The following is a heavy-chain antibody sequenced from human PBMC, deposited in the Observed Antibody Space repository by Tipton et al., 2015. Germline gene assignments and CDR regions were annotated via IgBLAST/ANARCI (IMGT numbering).Heavy chain of an antibody. Sequence: GSLRLSCAVSAYSISSDYYWGWIRQPPGKGLEWIGSISHSGNTYYNPSLKTRVTISIDTSKNQFSLKLRSVTAADTAVYYCARKRLWSSGWWHGTNELDYYHGMDVWGQGTTVTVSS. J-gene: IGHJ6*02. CDR3: ARKRLWSSGWWHGTNELDYYHGMDV. CDR1: AYSISSDYY. CDR2: ISHSGNT. D-gene: IGHD6-19*01. V-gene: IGHV4-38-2*01.